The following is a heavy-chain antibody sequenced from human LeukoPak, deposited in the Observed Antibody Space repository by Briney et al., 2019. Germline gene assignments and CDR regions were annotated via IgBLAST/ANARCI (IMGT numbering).Heavy chain of an antibody. CDR3: ARSQTTVAFDY. D-gene: IGHD6-19*01. Sequence: TSQTLSLTCAISGDSVSSDRVAWNWIRQSPSRGLEWLGRAYFRSQWYNDYAVSVQSRISINPDTSKNQFSLQLSSVTAEDTAVYYCARSQTTVAFDYWGQGSLVTASS. CDR2: AYFRSQWYN. CDR1: GDSVSSDRVA. J-gene: IGHJ4*02. V-gene: IGHV6-1*01.